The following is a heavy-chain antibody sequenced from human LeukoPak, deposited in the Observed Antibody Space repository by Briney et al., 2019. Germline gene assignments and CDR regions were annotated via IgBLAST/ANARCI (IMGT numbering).Heavy chain of an antibody. CDR2: IKQDGSEK. Sequence: GGSLRLSCAASGFTFNKYWMSWVRQAPGKGLEWVANIKQDGSEKYYVDSVKGRFTISRDNAKNSLYLQMDGLRAEDTAMYYCARDIPFYYGSGSFDYWGQGTLVTVSS. D-gene: IGHD3-10*01. J-gene: IGHJ4*02. V-gene: IGHV3-7*03. CDR3: ARDIPFYYGSGSFDY. CDR1: GFTFNKYW.